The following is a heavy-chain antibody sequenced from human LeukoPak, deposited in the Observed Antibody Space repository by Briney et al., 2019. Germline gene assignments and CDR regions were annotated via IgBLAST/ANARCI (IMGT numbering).Heavy chain of an antibody. V-gene: IGHV3-48*03. CDR3: ARGDDILTGYYNYFDY. D-gene: IGHD3-9*01. J-gene: IGHJ4*02. CDR1: GFTFSSYE. Sequence: SGGSLRLSCAASGFTFSSYEMNWVRQAPGKGLEWVSYISSSGSTIYYADSVKGRFTISRDNAKNSLYLQMNSLRAEDTAVYYCARGDDILTGYYNYFDYWGQGTLVTVSS. CDR2: ISSSGSTI.